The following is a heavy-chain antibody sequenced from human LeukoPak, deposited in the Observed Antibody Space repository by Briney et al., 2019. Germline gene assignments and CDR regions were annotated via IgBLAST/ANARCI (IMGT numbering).Heavy chain of an antibody. V-gene: IGHV4-34*01. CDR3: ARGGAAADPFDY. CDR1: GASFSGYY. Sequence: PSATLSLTCAVGGASFSGYYWRGIRAPPGKGEEWSGEINHSGSTNYNPSLKRRVTISVDTSKNQFSLKLSSVTAADTAVYYCARGGAAADPFDYWGQGTLVTVSS. D-gene: IGHD6-13*01. J-gene: IGHJ4*02. CDR2: INHSGST.